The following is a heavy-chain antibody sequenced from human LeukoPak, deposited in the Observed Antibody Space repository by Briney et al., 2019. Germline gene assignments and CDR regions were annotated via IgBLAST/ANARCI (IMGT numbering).Heavy chain of an antibody. CDR2: IYYSGST. CDR1: GGSISSSGFY. Sequence: PSETLSLTCTVSGGSISSSGFYWGWIRQPPGKGLEWIGSIYYSGSTYYNPSLKSRVTTSLDTSKNQYSLNLRSVTAADTVVYYCARAAIYDIPYYFDYWGQGTLVTVSS. V-gene: IGHV4-39*07. CDR3: ARAAIYDIPYYFDY. D-gene: IGHD3-9*01. J-gene: IGHJ4*02.